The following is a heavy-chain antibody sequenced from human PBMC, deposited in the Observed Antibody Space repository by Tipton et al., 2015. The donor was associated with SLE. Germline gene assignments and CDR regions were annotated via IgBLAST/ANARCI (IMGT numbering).Heavy chain of an antibody. CDR2: IYHSGIT. Sequence: TLSLTCTVSGGSIRSYYWTWIRQPPGKRLEWIAYIYHSGITNYNPSLLSRVTISVDRSKNQFSLKLTSVTAADTAVYYCARPNRSWGDFALWGQGTLVTVSS. CDR3: ARPNRSWGDFAL. V-gene: IGHV4-59*01. CDR1: GGSIRSYY. J-gene: IGHJ4*02. D-gene: IGHD3-16*01.